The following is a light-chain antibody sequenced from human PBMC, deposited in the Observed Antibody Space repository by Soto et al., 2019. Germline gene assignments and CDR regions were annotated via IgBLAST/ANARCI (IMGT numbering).Light chain of an antibody. J-gene: IGKJ1*01. CDR2: DAS. V-gene: IGKV3-20*01. CDR3: QQYGSSGT. Sequence: EVVLTQSPATLSVSPGDRATLSCRASQYIGSAVAWYHHRSCQAPRLLIFDASVRVPTPPSMFSGSVSGTEFTLTISRMEHEDFAVYYCQQYGSSGTFGQGTKVDIK. CDR1: QYIGSA.